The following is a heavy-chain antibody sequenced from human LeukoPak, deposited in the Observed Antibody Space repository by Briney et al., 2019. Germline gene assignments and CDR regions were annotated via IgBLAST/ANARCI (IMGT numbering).Heavy chain of an antibody. V-gene: IGHV1-69*13. CDR1: GGTFSSYA. D-gene: IGHD3-3*01. CDR2: IIPIFGTA. J-gene: IGHJ4*02. Sequence: ASVKVSCKASGGTFSSYAISWVRQAPGQGLEWMGGIIPIFGTANYAQKFQGRVTITADESTSTAYMELSSLRSEDTAVYYCARLNTIFGVAAFDYWGQGTLVTVSS. CDR3: ARLNTIFGVAAFDY.